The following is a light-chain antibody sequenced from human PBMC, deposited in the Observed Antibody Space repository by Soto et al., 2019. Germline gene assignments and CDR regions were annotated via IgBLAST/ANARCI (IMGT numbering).Light chain of an antibody. V-gene: IGLV1-40*01. J-gene: IGLJ1*01. CDR1: SSNFGTDYD. CDR2: GNS. Sequence: QSVLTQPPSVPGAPGQRVTISCTGSSSNFGTDYDVHWYQQLPGTAPKLLIYGNSNRPSGVPDRFSGSKSGTSASLAITGLQAEDEADYYCQSYDSSLSGSVFGAGTKVTVL. CDR3: QSYDSSLSGSV.